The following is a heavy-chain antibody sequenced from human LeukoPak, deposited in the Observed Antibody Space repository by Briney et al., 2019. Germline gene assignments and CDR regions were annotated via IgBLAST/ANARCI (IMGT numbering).Heavy chain of an antibody. CDR3: ARGTHYDILTGLIPTGGWFDP. D-gene: IGHD3-9*01. J-gene: IGHJ5*02. Sequence: PSETLSPTCTVSGGSISSYYRSWIRQPPGKGLEWIGYIYYSGSTNYNPSLKSRVTISVDTSKNQFSLKLSSVTAADTAVYYCARGTHYDILTGLIPTGGWFDPWGQGTLVTVSS. V-gene: IGHV4-59*01. CDR1: GGSISSYY. CDR2: IYYSGST.